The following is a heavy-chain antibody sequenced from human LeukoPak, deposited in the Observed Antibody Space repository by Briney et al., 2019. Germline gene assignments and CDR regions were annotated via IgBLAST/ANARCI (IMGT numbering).Heavy chain of an antibody. CDR2: IYHSGST. V-gene: IGHV4-30-2*01. CDR3: ARRGGYYGSGTPYYFDY. D-gene: IGHD3-10*01. Sequence: PSETLSLTCAVSGGSISRGGYSWSWIRQPPGKGLEWIGYIYHSGSTYYNPSLKSRVTISVDRSKNQFSLKLSSVTAADTAVYYCARRGGYYGSGTPYYFDYWGQGTLVTVSS. J-gene: IGHJ4*02. CDR1: GGSISRGGYS.